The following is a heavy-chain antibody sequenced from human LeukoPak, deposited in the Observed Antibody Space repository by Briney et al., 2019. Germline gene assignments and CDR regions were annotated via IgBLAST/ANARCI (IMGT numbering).Heavy chain of an antibody. CDR1: GYTFTGYY. CDR3: ARDYDILTQ. V-gene: IGHV1-2*02. CDR2: IDPNSGDT. J-gene: IGHJ4*02. D-gene: IGHD3-9*01. Sequence: GVSVKVSCKASGYTFTGYYMHWVRQAPGQGLEWMGWIDPNSGDTNYVQKFQGRVTMTRDTSITTAYMELSRLTSDDTAVYYCARDYDILTQWGQGTLVTVSS.